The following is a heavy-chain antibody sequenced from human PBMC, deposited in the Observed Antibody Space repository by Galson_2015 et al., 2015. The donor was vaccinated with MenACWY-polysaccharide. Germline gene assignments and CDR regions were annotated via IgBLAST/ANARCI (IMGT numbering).Heavy chain of an antibody. CDR1: GGTFSSYA. V-gene: IGHV1-69*06. CDR2: IIPIFGTA. D-gene: IGHD2-2*01. CDR3: ARVNIVVVPAATHHYYYYYMDV. J-gene: IGHJ6*03. Sequence: SVKVSCKASGGTFSSYAISWVRQAPGQGLEWMGGIIPIFGTANYAQKFQGRVTITADKSTSTAYMELSSLRSEDTAVYYCARVNIVVVPAATHHYYYYYMDVWGQGTTVTVSS.